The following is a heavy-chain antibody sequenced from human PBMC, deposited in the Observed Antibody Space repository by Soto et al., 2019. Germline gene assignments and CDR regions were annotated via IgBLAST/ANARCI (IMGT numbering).Heavy chain of an antibody. V-gene: IGHV3-66*01. CDR3: ARGEPHHYFDY. J-gene: IGHJ4*02. Sequence: GGSLRLSCAASGLTFSTNYMNCVRQAPGKGLEWVSVIYSGGSTYYADSVKGRFTISRDNSKNTLFLQMDSLRVEDTAVYYCARGEPHHYFDYWGQGTLVTVSS. CDR2: IYSGGST. D-gene: IGHD3-16*01. CDR1: GLTFSTNY.